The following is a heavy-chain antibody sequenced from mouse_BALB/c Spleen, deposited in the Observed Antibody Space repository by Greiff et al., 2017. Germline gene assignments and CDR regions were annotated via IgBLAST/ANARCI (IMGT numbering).Heavy chain of an antibody. V-gene: IGHV5-12-1*01. D-gene: IGHD2-4*01. J-gene: IGHJ3*01. CDR1: GFAFSSYD. CDR3: ARSYDYGGAWFAY. Sequence: DVKLVESGGGLVKPGGSLKLSCAASGFAFSSYDMSWVRQTPEKRLEWVAYISSGGGSTYYPDTVKGRFTISRDNAKNTLYLQMSSLKSEDTAMYYCARSYDYGGAWFAYWGQGTLVTVSA. CDR2: ISSGGGST.